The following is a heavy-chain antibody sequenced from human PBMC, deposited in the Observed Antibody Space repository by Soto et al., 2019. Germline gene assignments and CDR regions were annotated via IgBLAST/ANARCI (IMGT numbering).Heavy chain of an antibody. V-gene: IGHV4-30-2*01. Sequence: PSETLSLTCAVSGGSISSGGYSWSWIRQPPGKGLEWIGYIYHSGSTYYNPSLKSRVTISVDRSKNQFSLKLSSVTAADTAVYYCARGYNWNSKVPPYFDYWGQGTLVTVSS. J-gene: IGHJ4*02. CDR3: ARGYNWNSKVPPYFDY. D-gene: IGHD1-7*01. CDR2: IYHSGST. CDR1: GGSISSGGYS.